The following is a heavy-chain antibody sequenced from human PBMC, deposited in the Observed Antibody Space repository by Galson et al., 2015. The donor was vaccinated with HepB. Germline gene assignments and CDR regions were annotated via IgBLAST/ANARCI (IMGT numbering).Heavy chain of an antibody. J-gene: IGHJ5*02. CDR1: GYTFTSYG. V-gene: IGHV1-18*01. CDR2: ISAYNGNT. D-gene: IGHD6-19*01. CDR3: ARDSVAVAGRNVRFDP. Sequence: SVKVSCKASGYTFTSYGISWVRQAPGQGLEWMGWISAYNGNTNYAQKLQGRVTMTTDTSTSTAYMELRSLRSDDTAVYYCARDSVAVAGRNVRFDPWGQGTLVTVSS.